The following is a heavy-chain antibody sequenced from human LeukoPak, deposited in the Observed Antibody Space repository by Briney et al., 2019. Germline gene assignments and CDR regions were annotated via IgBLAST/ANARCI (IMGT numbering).Heavy chain of an antibody. V-gene: IGHV1-8*03. CDR3: ARVAGSIDY. Sequence: ASVKVSCKTSGYTFTTYDINWVRQATGQGLEWMEWMNPNSGYTGYAQKFQGRVTITRDTSISTAYMELSSLRSEDTAVYYCARVAGSIDYWGQGTLVTVSS. CDR1: GYTFTTYD. CDR2: MNPNSGYT. D-gene: IGHD6-19*01. J-gene: IGHJ4*02.